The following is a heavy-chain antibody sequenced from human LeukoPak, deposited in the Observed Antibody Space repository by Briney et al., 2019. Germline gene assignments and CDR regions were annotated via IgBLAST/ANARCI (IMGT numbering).Heavy chain of an antibody. CDR1: GYSISSHYY. D-gene: IGHD2-8*01. Sequence: PSETLSLTCTVSGYSISSHYYWGWIRQPPGKGLEWVSAISGSGGSTYYADSVKGRFTISRDNAKNSLYLQMNSLRAEDTAVYYCARDVLMVEYYFDYWGQGTLVTVSS. CDR2: ISGSGGST. V-gene: IGHV3-11*04. CDR3: ARDVLMVEYYFDY. J-gene: IGHJ4*02.